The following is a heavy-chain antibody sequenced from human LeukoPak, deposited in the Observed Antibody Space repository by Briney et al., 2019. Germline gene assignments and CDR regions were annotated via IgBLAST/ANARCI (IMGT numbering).Heavy chain of an antibody. CDR2: IKQDGSEK. CDR1: GFTFSDYW. V-gene: IGHV3-7*03. J-gene: IGHJ3*02. CDR3: AKDTGRPTDAITMEDNAFDI. Sequence: PGGSLRLSCAGSGFTFSDYWMHWVRQAPGKGLEWVANIKQDGSEKFCVDSVKGRFIISRDNAKNSLYLQMNSLRAEDTALYYCAKDTGRPTDAITMEDNAFDIWGQGTMVTVSS. D-gene: IGHD3-3*01.